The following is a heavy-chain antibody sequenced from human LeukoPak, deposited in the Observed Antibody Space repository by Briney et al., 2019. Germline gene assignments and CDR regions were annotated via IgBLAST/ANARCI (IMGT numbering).Heavy chain of an antibody. D-gene: IGHD3-9*01. CDR3: ARASNLRYFDWSTPNDAFDI. V-gene: IGHV3-13*01. CDR2: IGTAGDT. CDR1: GFTFSSYN. J-gene: IGHJ3*02. Sequence: GGSLRLSCAASGFTFSSYNMHWVRQATGKGLEWVSAIGTAGDTYYPGSVKGRFTISRENAKNSLYLQMNSLRAGDTAVYYCARASNLRYFDWSTPNDAFDIWGQGTMVTVSS.